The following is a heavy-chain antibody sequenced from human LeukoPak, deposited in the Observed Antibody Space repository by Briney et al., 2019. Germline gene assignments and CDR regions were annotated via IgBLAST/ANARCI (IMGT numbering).Heavy chain of an antibody. Sequence: PGGSLRLSCAASGFTFHTYAMTWVRHAPGKGLEWISTITATSDTTYYAGSVKGRFTISRDNSKNTLYLQMNSLRTEDTAIYYCASRLLWFGELFPPGAFDIWGQGTMVTVSS. CDR1: GFTFHTYA. CDR3: ASRLLWFGELFPPGAFDI. CDR2: ITATSDTT. D-gene: IGHD3-10*01. J-gene: IGHJ3*02. V-gene: IGHV3-23*01.